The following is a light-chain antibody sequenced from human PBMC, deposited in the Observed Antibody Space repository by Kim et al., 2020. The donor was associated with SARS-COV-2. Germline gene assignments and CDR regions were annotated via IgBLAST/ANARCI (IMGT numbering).Light chain of an antibody. CDR1: SSRRCY. CDR3: SNPDDSNNNGV. Sequence: AVGRTVRITSRQDSSRRCYAATCQQKPGRHAVLVVNDKNNRPSGGPQRCSGSSTGGTTSLTITGAQPADEADYYCSNPDDSNNNGVFGGGTQLTVL. CDR2: DKN. V-gene: IGLV3-19*01. J-gene: IGLJ2*01.